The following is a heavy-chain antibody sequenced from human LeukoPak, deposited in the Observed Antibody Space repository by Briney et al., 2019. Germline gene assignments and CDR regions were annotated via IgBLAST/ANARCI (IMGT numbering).Heavy chain of an antibody. CDR3: ARELAAPGTPNWFDP. CDR1: RYTFIGYY. CDR2: INPNSGGT. J-gene: IGHJ5*02. D-gene: IGHD6-13*01. V-gene: IGHV1-2*02. Sequence: ASVQVSRKASRYTFIGYYIRWVRQAPAQGLEWMGWINPNSGGTKYAQKFQGRLTMTRDTSISTAYMELTRLTSDDTAVYYFARELAAPGTPNWFDPWGEGTLVTVSS.